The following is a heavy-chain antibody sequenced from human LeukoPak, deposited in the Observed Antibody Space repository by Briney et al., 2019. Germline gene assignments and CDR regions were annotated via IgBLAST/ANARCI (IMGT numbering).Heavy chain of an antibody. CDR1: GFTFDDYG. Sequence: GGSLRLSCAASGFTFDDYGMSWVRQAPGKGLEWVSGINWNGGSTGYADSVKGRFTISRDNAKNSLYLRMNSLRAEDTALYYCARESANYDILTGYYYYYMDVWGKGTTVTVSS. V-gene: IGHV3-20*04. CDR2: INWNGGST. D-gene: IGHD3-9*01. CDR3: ARESANYDILTGYYYYYMDV. J-gene: IGHJ6*03.